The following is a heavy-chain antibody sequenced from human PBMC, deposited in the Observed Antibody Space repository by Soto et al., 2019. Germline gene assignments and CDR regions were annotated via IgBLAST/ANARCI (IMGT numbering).Heavy chain of an antibody. J-gene: IGHJ4*02. V-gene: IGHV1-2*04. Sequence: ASVKVSCKASGYTFTGYYMHWVRQAPGQGLEWMGWINPNSGGTNYAQKFQGWVTMTRDTSISTAYMELSRLRSDDTAVYYCARDPDSGYCSGGSCYSGNYCFDYWGQGTLVTVSS. CDR3: ARDPDSGYCSGGSCYSGNYCFDY. CDR1: GYTFTGYY. CDR2: INPNSGGT. D-gene: IGHD2-15*01.